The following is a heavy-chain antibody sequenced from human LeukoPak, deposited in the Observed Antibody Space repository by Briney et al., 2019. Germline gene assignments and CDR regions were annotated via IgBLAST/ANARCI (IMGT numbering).Heavy chain of an antibody. J-gene: IGHJ4*02. D-gene: IGHD3-22*01. CDR3: ARNTGGYYDSSGYYFDY. CDR1: GGSFSGYY. CDR2: IYYSGST. Sequence: SETLSLTCAVYGGSFSGYYWSWIRQPPGKGLEWIGYIYYSGSTNYNPSLKSRVTISVDTSKNQFSLKLNSVTAADTAVYYCARNTGGYYDSSGYYFDYWGQGTLVTVSS. V-gene: IGHV4-59*01.